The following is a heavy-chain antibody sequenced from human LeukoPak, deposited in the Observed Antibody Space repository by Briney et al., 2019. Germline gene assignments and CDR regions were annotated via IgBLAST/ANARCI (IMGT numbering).Heavy chain of an antibody. Sequence: GGSLRLSCAASGFTFSSYSMNWVRRAPGKGLEWVSSISSSSSYIYYADSVKGRFTISRDNAKNSLYLQMNSLRAEDTAVYYCARDESYGDYPSPYYGMDVWGQGTTVTVSS. CDR3: ARDESYGDYPSPYYGMDV. J-gene: IGHJ6*02. D-gene: IGHD4-17*01. CDR2: ISSSSSYI. CDR1: GFTFSSYS. V-gene: IGHV3-21*01.